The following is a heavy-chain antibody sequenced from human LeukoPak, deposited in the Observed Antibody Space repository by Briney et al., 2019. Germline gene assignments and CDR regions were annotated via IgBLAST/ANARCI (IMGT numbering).Heavy chain of an antibody. J-gene: IGHJ6*03. CDR2: ISSSSSYM. CDR1: GFTLSNS. D-gene: IGHD5-24*01. V-gene: IGHV3-21*01. Sequence: GGSLRLSCAASGFTLSNSMSWVRQAPGKGLEWVSFISSSSSYMYYADSVKGRFTISRDNAKNSLYLQMNSLRAEDTAVYYCARDRWLQSSYSTDVGGKGATVTVSS. CDR3: ARDRWLQSSYSTDV.